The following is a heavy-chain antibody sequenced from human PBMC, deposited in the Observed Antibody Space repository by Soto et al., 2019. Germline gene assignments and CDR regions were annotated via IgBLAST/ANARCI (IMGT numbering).Heavy chain of an antibody. Sequence: QVQLVQSGAEVKKPGSSVKVSCKASGGSLSNYGISWVRQAPGQGLEWMGAIIPVFGTPNYAQKFQDRVTITPHESTTTDYMEVRSLTSEEAAVYSCARGDATKIVVTTYYAMDVWGQGTRVTVSS. CDR2: IIPVFGTP. V-gene: IGHV1-69*05. CDR3: ARGDATKIVVTTYYAMDV. J-gene: IGHJ6*02. CDR1: GGSLSNYG. D-gene: IGHD3-22*01.